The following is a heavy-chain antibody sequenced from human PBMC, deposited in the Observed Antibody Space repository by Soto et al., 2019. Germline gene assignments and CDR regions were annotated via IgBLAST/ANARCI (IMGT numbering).Heavy chain of an antibody. V-gene: IGHV3-23*01. Sequence: EVQLLESGGGLVQPGGSLRLSCAASGFTFSSYAMSWVRQAPGKGLEWVSAISGSGGSTYYADSVKGRFTISRDNSKNTLYLQMNSLRAEDMAVYYFAKLGVPAAVYNWFDPWGQGTLVTVSS. J-gene: IGHJ5*02. CDR3: AKLGVPAAVYNWFDP. CDR1: GFTFSSYA. CDR2: ISGSGGST. D-gene: IGHD2-2*01.